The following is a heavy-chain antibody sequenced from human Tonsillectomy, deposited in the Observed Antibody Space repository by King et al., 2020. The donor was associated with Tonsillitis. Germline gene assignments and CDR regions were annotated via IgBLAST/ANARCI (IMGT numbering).Heavy chain of an antibody. CDR3: AKLRSSWGPFDY. J-gene: IGHJ4*02. V-gene: IGHV3-30*02. CDR2: IRHDGSKE. CDR1: GFTFSSYG. Sequence: VQLVESGGGVVQPGESLRLSCVASGFTFSSYGMHWVRLAPGKGLEWVTFIRHDGSKEFYADSAKGRFTISRDNSNNTLYLQMNSLRVDDTGVYYCAKLRSSWGPFDYWGQGTLVTVSS. D-gene: IGHD6-13*01.